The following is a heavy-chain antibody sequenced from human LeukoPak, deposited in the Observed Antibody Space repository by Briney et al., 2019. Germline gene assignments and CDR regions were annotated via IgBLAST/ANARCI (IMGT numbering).Heavy chain of an antibody. J-gene: IGHJ4*02. V-gene: IGHV4-59*08. CDR3: ARQHDYGDYAVDY. CDR1: GGSISSYY. D-gene: IGHD4-17*01. Sequence: PSETLSLTCTVSGGSISSYYWSWIRQPAGKGLEWIGYIYYSGSTNYNPSLKSRVTISVDTSKNQFSLKLSSVTAADTAVYYCARQHDYGDYAVDYWGQGTLVTVSS. CDR2: IYYSGST.